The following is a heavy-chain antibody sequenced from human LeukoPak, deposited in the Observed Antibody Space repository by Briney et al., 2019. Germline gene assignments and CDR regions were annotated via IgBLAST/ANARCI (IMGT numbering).Heavy chain of an antibody. V-gene: IGHV1-18*01. J-gene: IGHJ4*02. D-gene: IGHD3-10*01. CDR3: ARDGSGVWFDY. CDR2: INAYNGDT. CDR1: GYTFTSYG. Sequence: ASVKVSCKASGYTFTSYGIIWVRQAPGQGLEWMAWINAYNGDTNYAQKFQGRVTLTTDTSTSTAYMELRSLRSDDTAVYYCARDGSGVWFDYWGQGTLVTVSS.